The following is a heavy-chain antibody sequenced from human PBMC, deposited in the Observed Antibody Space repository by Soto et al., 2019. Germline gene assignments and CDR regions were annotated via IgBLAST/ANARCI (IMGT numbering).Heavy chain of an antibody. CDR2: IRATGGQT. CDR3: AQERDWGVVRASHDS. J-gene: IGHJ5*01. Sequence: EVQLLESGGGVVRPGGSLRLSCAASGFTFSNFVMSWVRQAPGKGLQWVSAIRATGGQTFYADSVKGRFTISRDNSKNMLYVHTNSQTDEDTARYFCAQERDWGVVRASHDSWGQGTLVTFSS. V-gene: IGHV3-23*01. D-gene: IGHD2-21*01. CDR1: GFTFSNFV.